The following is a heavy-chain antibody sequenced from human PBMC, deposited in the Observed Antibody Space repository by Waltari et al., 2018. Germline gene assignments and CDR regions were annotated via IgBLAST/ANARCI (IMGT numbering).Heavy chain of an antibody. CDR2: IYYSGST. J-gene: IGHJ6*02. Sequence: QVQLQESGPGLVKPSQTLSLTCTVSGGSISSGSYYWSWIRQPAGQGLEWIGYIYYSGSTNYNPSLKSRVTISVDTSKNQFSLKLSSVTAADTAVYYCARSIRFLEWLFPESYYYYGMDVWGQGTTVTVSS. V-gene: IGHV4-61*10. CDR3: ARSIRFLEWLFPESYYYYGMDV. CDR1: GGSISSGSYY. D-gene: IGHD3-3*01.